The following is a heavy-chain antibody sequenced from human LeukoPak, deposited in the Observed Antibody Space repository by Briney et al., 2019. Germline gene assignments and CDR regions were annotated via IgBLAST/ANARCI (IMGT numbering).Heavy chain of an antibody. V-gene: IGHV3-74*01. CDR1: GFTFSDYW. D-gene: IGHD6-13*01. Sequence: GGSLRLSCAASGFTFSDYWMHWVRQVPGKGLVWVSRINDDGRGTSEAVSVKGRFTISRDNAKNTLYLQMNSLRVEDTAIYYCARSAAGLDYWGQGTLVTVSS. J-gene: IGHJ4*02. CDR3: ARSAAGLDY. CDR2: INDDGRGT.